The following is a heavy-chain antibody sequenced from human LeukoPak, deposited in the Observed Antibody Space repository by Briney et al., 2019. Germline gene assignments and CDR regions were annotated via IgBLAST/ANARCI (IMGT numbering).Heavy chain of an antibody. D-gene: IGHD4-17*01. J-gene: IGHJ4*02. CDR3: ARGLYATVTSDY. CDR2: ISSSSSYI. Sequence: PGGSLRLSCATSGFTFSSYSMSWVRQAPGKGLEWVSSISSSSSYIYYADSVKGRFTISRDNAKNSLYLQMNSLRAEDTAVYYCARGLYATVTSDYWGQGTLVTVSS. V-gene: IGHV3-21*01. CDR1: GFTFSSYS.